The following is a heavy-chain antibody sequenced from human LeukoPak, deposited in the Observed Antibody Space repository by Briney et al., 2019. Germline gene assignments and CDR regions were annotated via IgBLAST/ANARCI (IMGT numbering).Heavy chain of an antibody. CDR3: ARYITMVRVNDAFDI. D-gene: IGHD3-10*01. J-gene: IGHJ3*02. CDR2: IYPGDSDT. CDR1: GYSFTSYW. Sequence: GESLKISCKGSGYSFTSYWIGWVRQMPGKGLEWMGIIYPGDSDTRYSPSFQGQVTISADKSISTAYLQWSSLKASDTAMYYCARYITMVRVNDAFDIWGQGTMVTVSS. V-gene: IGHV5-51*01.